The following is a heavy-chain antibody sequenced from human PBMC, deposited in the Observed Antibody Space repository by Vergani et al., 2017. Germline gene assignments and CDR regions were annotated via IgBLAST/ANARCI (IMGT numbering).Heavy chain of an antibody. Sequence: QAQLQESGPGLVKPSETLSLTCTVSGGSISSYYWSWIRQPPGKGLEWIGYIYYSGSTNYNPSLKSRVTISVDTSKNQFSLKLSSVTAADTAVYYCARVYEYSYGYWFDPWGQGTLVTVSS. CDR3: ARVYEYSYGYWFDP. V-gene: IGHV4-59*01. D-gene: IGHD5-18*01. J-gene: IGHJ5*02. CDR2: IYYSGST. CDR1: GGSISSYY.